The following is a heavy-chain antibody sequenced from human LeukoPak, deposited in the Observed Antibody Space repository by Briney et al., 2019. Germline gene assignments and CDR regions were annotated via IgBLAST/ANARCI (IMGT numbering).Heavy chain of an antibody. D-gene: IGHD3-22*01. J-gene: IGHJ4*02. CDR3: ARDKANYYDSSGYYYPYYLDY. V-gene: IGHV3-30-3*01. CDR2: ISYDGSNK. Sequence: PGRSLRLSCAASGFTFSSYAMHWVRQAPGKGLEWVAVISYDGSNKYYADSVKGRFTISRDNSKNTLYLQMNSLRAEDTAVYYCARDKANYYDSSGYYYPYYLDYWGQGTQVTVSS. CDR1: GFTFSSYA.